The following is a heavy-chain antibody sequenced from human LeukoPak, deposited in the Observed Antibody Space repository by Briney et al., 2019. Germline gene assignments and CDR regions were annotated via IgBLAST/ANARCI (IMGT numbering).Heavy chain of an antibody. V-gene: IGHV3-23*01. CDR1: GFTFSSYA. CDR2: ISGSGGST. Sequence: GSLRLSCAASGFTFSSYAMSWVRQAPGKGLEWVSAISGSGGSTYYADSVKGRFTISRDNSKNTLYLQMNSLRAEDTAVYYCAKAGVDFWSGYYYYFDYWGQGTLVTVSS. CDR3: AKAGVDFWSGYYYYFDY. D-gene: IGHD3-3*01. J-gene: IGHJ4*02.